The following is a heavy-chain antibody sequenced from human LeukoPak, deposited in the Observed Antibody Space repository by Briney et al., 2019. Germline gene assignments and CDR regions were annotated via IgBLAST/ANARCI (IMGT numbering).Heavy chain of an antibody. D-gene: IGHD1-26*01. CDR2: LNPNDGHT. Sequence: GASVKVSCKASVYTFTNHYMHWVRQAPGRGLEWMGILNPNDGHTTYAQMFQGRVTMTRDTSSNTVYMELSSLRYEDTAVYFCARLSSGSYTRGTFDIWGQGTLVTVSS. CDR3: ARLSSGSYTRGTFDI. V-gene: IGHV1-46*01. CDR1: VYTFTNHY. J-gene: IGHJ3*02.